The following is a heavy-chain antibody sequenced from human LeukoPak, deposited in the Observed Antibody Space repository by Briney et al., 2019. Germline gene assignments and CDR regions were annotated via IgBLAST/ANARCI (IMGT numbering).Heavy chain of an antibody. CDR2: ITWGATDS. V-gene: IGHV3-43*01. D-gene: IGHD5-24*01. CDR3: AKDVSFRRGHNFDASDL. Sequence: GGSLRLSCTASGFKFADAPMHWVRQPPGKGLEWIALITWGATDSYYADSVKGRFTISRDDSRNTLYLQMNSLRSEDTAFYCAKDVSFRRGHNFDASDLWGLGTMVIVSS. J-gene: IGHJ3*01. CDR1: GFKFADAP.